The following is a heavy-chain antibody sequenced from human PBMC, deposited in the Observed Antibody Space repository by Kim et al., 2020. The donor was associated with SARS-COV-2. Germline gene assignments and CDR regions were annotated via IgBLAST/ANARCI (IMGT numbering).Heavy chain of an antibody. J-gene: IGHJ4*02. V-gene: IGHV3-48*03. CDR2: ISSSGSVI. CDR3: ASPAIEYSSSLVGY. CDR1: GFTFRGFE. Sequence: GGSLRLSCAASGFTFRGFEMNWVRQAPGKGLEWVSYISSSGSVISYADSVKGRFTISRDNAKNSLYLQMNSLRAEDTAVYYCASPAIEYSSSLVGYWGQGTLVTVSS. D-gene: IGHD6-6*01.